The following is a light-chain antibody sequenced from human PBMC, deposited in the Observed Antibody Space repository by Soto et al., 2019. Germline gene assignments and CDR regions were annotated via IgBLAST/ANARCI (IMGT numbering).Light chain of an antibody. CDR1: QSLVHRDGNTY. CDR3: MQNTHFPLT. J-gene: IGKJ4*01. CDR2: KVS. V-gene: IGKV2-24*01. Sequence: EIVMTQPSLSAAVTLGQPASISCRSSQSLVHRDGNTYLGWLHGGPGQSPRPLIYKVSNRFPGVPDRFTGSGAETEFTLKISRVEAEDVGTYYCMQNTHFPLTFGGGTKVEI.